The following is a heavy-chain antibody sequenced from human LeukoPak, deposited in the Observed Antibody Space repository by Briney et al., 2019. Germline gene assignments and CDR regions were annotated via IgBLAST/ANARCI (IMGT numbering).Heavy chain of an antibody. J-gene: IGHJ4*02. Sequence: PSETLSLTCTVSGGSISSSSYYWGWIRQPPGKGLEWIGSIYYSGSTYYNPSLKSRVTISVDTSKNQFSLKLSPVTAADAAVYYCARRGTGYPFDYWGQGTLVTVSS. D-gene: IGHD3/OR15-3a*01. CDR3: ARRGTGYPFDY. CDR1: GGSISSSSYY. V-gene: IGHV4-39*01. CDR2: IYYSGST.